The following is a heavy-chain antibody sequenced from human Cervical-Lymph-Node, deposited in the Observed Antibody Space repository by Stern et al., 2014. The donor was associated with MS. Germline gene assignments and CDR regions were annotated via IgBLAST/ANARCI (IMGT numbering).Heavy chain of an antibody. Sequence: QVQLVQSGAEVKKPGSSVKVSCKASGGTFSRQAISWVRQAPGQGLEWLGGIILFFGAAHYAQTLPGSVTIVADESTSTAYMELRSLRSEDTAVYYCARDEIGQTTSHYYDYGMDVWGQGTTVTVSS. J-gene: IGHJ6*02. CDR3: ARDEIGQTTSHYYDYGMDV. D-gene: IGHD1-1*01. CDR1: GGTFSRQA. CDR2: IILFFGAA. V-gene: IGHV1-69*01.